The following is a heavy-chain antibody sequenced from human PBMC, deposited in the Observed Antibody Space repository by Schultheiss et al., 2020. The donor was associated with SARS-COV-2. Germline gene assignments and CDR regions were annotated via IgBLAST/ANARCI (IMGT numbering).Heavy chain of an antibody. V-gene: IGHV4-34*01. Sequence: SETLSLTCAVYGGSFSGYYWSWIRQPPGKGLEWIGYIYYSGSTYYNPSLKSLVTISVDTSKNQFSLKLSSVTAADTAVYYCARGGWFLDIDYWGQGTLVTVSS. J-gene: IGHJ4*02. CDR2: IYYSGST. D-gene: IGHD3-10*01. CDR3: ARGGWFLDIDY. CDR1: GGSFSGYY.